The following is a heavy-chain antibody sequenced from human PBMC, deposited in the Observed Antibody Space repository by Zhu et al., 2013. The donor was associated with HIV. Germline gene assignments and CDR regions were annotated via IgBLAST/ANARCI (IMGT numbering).Heavy chain of an antibody. CDR1: GGTFSSYA. CDR3: ARAGSGSYLDPAEYFQH. V-gene: IGHV1-69*01. Sequence: QVQLVQSGAEVKKPGSSVKVSCKASGGTFSSYAISWVRQAPGQGLEWMGGVIPIFGTANYAQKFQGRVTITADESTSTAYMELSSLRSEDTAVYYCARAGSGSYLDPAEYFQHWGQGTLVTVSS. J-gene: IGHJ1*01. CDR2: VIPIFGTA. D-gene: IGHD1-26*01.